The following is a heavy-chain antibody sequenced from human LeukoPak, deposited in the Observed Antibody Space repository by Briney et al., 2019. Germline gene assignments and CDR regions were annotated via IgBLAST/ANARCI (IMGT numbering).Heavy chain of an antibody. J-gene: IGHJ5*02. CDR3: ARDFRAYCSSTSCHNWFDP. CDR2: IIPIFGTA. D-gene: IGHD2-2*01. V-gene: IGHV1-69*13. CDR1: GGTFSSYA. Sequence: GASVKVSCKASGGTFSSYAISWVRQAPGQGLEWMGGIIPIFGTANYAQKFQGRVTITADESTSTAYMELSSLRSEDTAVYYCARDFRAYCSSTSCHNWFDPWGQGTLVTVSS.